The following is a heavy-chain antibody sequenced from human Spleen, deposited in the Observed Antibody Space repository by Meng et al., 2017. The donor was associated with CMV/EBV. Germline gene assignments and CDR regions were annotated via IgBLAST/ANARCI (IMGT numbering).Heavy chain of an antibody. CDR3: ARDWALGCSSTSCYFP. CDR2: ISSSSSYM. V-gene: IGHV3-21*04. D-gene: IGHD2-2*01. J-gene: IGHJ5*02. CDR1: GFNFDSYT. Sequence: GESLKISCAASGFNFDSYTMTWVRQSPGKGLEWVSSISSSSSYMFYRDSVRGRFTISRDNAKKSVFLQMNNLRAGDTAIYYCARDWALGCSSTSCYFPWGQGTLVTVSS.